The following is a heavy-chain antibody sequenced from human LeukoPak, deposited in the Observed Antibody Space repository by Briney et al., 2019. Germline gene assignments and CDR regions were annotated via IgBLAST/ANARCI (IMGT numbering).Heavy chain of an antibody. CDR1: GFTFSSYA. J-gene: IGHJ4*02. CDR3: ARYGGNWGSSVTFFDY. V-gene: IGHV3-64*01. Sequence: GGSLRLSCAASGFTFSSYAMHGVRQAPGRGLEYVSAISSNGGSTYYANSVKGRFTVSRDNSKNTLYLQMGSLRAEDMAVYYCARYGGNWGSSVTFFDYWGQGTLVTVSS. D-gene: IGHD7-27*01. CDR2: ISSNGGST.